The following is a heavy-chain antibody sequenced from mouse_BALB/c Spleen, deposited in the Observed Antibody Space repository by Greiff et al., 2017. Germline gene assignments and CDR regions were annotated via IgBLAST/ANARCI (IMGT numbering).Heavy chain of an antibody. Sequence: EVMLVESGGDLVKPGGSLKLSCAASGFTFSSYGMSWVRQTPDKRLEWVATISSGGSYTYYPDSVKGRFTISRDNARNILYLQMSSLRSEDTAMYYCARGPPLLYYFDYWGQGTTLTVSS. CDR1: GFTFSSYG. J-gene: IGHJ2*01. CDR2: ISSGGSYT. V-gene: IGHV5-6*01. D-gene: IGHD2-10*01. CDR3: ARGPPLLYYFDY.